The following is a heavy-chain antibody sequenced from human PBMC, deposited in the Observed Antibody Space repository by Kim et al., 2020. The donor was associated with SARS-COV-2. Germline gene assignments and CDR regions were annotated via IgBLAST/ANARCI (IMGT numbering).Heavy chain of an antibody. D-gene: IGHD1-1*01. CDR2: INHSGST. V-gene: IGHV4-34*01. CDR1: GGSFSGYY. J-gene: IGHJ5*02. Sequence: SETLSLTCAVYGGSFSGYYWSWIRQPPGKGLEWIGEINHSGSTNYNPSLKSRVTISVDTSKNQFSLKLSSVTAADTAVYYCARGRYAFDPWGQGTLVTVSS. CDR3: ARGRYAFDP.